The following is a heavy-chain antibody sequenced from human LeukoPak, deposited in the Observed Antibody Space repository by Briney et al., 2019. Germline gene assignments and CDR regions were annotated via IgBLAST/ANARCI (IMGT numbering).Heavy chain of an antibody. Sequence: GGSLRLSCAASGFTFSDYYMTWIRQAPEKGLEWVSYISTSGTAIYYADSVKGRFTISRDNSRNSLYLQMNSLRAEDTAVYYCARSPGGYSGPFAYWGQGTLVTVSS. J-gene: IGHJ4*02. V-gene: IGHV3-11*04. CDR3: ARSPGGYSGPFAY. CDR2: ISTSGTAI. CDR1: GFTFSDYY. D-gene: IGHD5-12*01.